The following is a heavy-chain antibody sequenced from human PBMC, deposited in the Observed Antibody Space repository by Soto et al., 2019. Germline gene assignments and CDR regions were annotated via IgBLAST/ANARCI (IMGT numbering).Heavy chain of an antibody. Sequence: QVQFVQSGAEVKKPGASGKVSCKASGYTFSSYTMHWVRQAPGQRLEWMGWINAGNVDTKYSQNFQGRITITRDTSATTVYMELSSLRSEDTAVYYCARYFDRGDYYLDYWDQGTLVTVCS. CDR1: GYTFSSYT. CDR2: INAGNVDT. CDR3: ARYFDRGDYYLDY. V-gene: IGHV1-3*01. J-gene: IGHJ4*02. D-gene: IGHD3-22*01.